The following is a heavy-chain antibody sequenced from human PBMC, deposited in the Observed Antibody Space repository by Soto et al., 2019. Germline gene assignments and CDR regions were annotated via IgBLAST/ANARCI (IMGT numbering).Heavy chain of an antibody. Sequence: GGSLRLSCAASGFTFSNAWMSWVRQAPGKGLEWVGRIKSKTDGGTTDCAAPVKGRFTISRDDSKNTLYLQMNSLKTEDTAVYYCTTRVVSGVLDYWGQGTLVTVSS. D-gene: IGHD3-3*01. V-gene: IGHV3-15*01. J-gene: IGHJ4*02. CDR1: GFTFSNAW. CDR2: IKSKTDGGTT. CDR3: TTRVVSGVLDY.